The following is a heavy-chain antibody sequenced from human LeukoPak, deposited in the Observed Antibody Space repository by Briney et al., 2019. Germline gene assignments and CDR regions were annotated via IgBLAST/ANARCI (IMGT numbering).Heavy chain of an antibody. CDR3: ARDHMVRGVIITGMDV. Sequence: SETLSLTCTVSGGSISSSSYYWGWIRQPPGKGLEWIGSIYYSGSTYYNPSLKSRVTISVDTSKNQFSLKLSSVTAADTAVYYCARDHMVRGVIITGMDVWGKGTTVTVSS. CDR1: GGSISSSSYY. D-gene: IGHD3-10*01. V-gene: IGHV4-39*07. J-gene: IGHJ6*03. CDR2: IYYSGST.